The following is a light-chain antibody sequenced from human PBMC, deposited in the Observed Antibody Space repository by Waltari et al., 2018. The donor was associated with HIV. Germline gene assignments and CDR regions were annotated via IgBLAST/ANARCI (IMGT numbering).Light chain of an antibody. CDR2: DAS. CDR1: QDISNY. CDR3: HQYDNLPPLT. V-gene: IGKV1-33*01. J-gene: IGKJ4*01. Sequence: DIQMTQSPSSLSASVGDRVTITCQASQDISNYLNWYQHKPGKAPKLLIYDASNLETGVPSRFSGSGSGTDFTFTISSLQPEDIATYYCHQYDNLPPLTFGGGTKVEIK.